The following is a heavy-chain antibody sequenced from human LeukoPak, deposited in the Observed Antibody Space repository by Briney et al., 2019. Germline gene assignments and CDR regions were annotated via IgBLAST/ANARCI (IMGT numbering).Heavy chain of an antibody. CDR2: IYYSGST. Sequence: PSETLSLTCTVSGGSISSGGYYWSWIRQHPGKGLEWIGYIYYSGSTYYNPSLKSRVTISVDTSKNQFSLKLSSVTAADTAVYYCARDSSGYSFDYWGQGTLVTVSS. J-gene: IGHJ4*02. CDR1: GGSISSGGYY. V-gene: IGHV4-31*03. D-gene: IGHD3-22*01. CDR3: ARDSSGYSFDY.